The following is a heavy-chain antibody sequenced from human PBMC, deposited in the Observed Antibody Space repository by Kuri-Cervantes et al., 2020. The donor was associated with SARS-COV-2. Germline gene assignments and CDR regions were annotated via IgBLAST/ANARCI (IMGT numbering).Heavy chain of an antibody. CDR1: GFTFSSYS. J-gene: IGHJ4*02. D-gene: IGHD1-26*01. V-gene: IGHV3-21*04. CDR2: ISSSSSYI. CDR3: ASPLGSTSFDY. Sequence: GESLKISCAASGFTFSSYSMNWVRQAPGKGLEWVSSISSSSSYIYYADSVKGRFTISRDNAKNSLYLQMNSLRAEDTAVYYCASPLGSTSFDYWGRGTLVTVSS.